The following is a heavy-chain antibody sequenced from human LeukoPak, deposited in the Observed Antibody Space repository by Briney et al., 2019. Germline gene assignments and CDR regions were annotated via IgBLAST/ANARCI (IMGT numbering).Heavy chain of an antibody. V-gene: IGHV1-2*02. CDR1: GYTFTGYY. CDR2: INPNSGGT. CDR3: ARVRLAYYYYGMDV. J-gene: IGHJ6*02. Sequence: ASVKVSCKASGYTFTGYYMHWVRQAPGQGLEWMGWINPNSGGTNYAQKFQGRVTMTRDTSISTAYMELSRLRSDDTAVYYCARVRLAYYYYGMDVWGQGTTVTVSS.